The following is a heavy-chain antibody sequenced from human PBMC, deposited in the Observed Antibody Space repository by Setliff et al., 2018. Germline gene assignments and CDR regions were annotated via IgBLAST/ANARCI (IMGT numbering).Heavy chain of an antibody. V-gene: IGHV4-38-2*02. Sequence: SETLSLTCSVSGYSIITGYYWAWIRRLPGRGLEWIGSLHRVGTFFYNPSLVSRATLSLDTSRNQFSLKLTSVTAADTAVYYCARGIGGYCSSTSCSNESWPWGQGALVTVSS. J-gene: IGHJ5*02. D-gene: IGHD2-2*01. CDR3: ARGIGGYCSSTSCSNESWP. CDR2: LHRVGTF. CDR1: GYSIITGYY.